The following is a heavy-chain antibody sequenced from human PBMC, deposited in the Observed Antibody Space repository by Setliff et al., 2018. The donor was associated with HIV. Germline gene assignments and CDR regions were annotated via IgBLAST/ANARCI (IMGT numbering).Heavy chain of an antibody. Sequence: GASVNLCKASGDTFSSYAISWVRQAPGQGLDWMGGIIPVFGTTNYAQKFQGRVTITADESTSTAYMEPSSLRSEDTAVYYCAGGGVYYYDSSGWSMDYWGQGTLVTVSS. CDR1: GDTFSSYA. CDR2: IIPVFGTT. V-gene: IGHV1-69*13. D-gene: IGHD3-22*01. CDR3: AGGGVYYYDSSGWSMDY. J-gene: IGHJ4*02.